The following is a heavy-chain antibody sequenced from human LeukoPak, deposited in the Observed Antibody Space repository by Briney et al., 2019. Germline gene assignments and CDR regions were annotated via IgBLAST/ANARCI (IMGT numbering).Heavy chain of an antibody. CDR3: ARSYCRSTSCLSDQ. D-gene: IGHD2-2*01. Sequence: PSETLSLTCTDSGGSFNSYYWMWIRQPPGKGLEWIGYIYYSGSTNYNPSLKSRVTISVDTSKNQFSLKLSSVTAADTAVYYGARSYCRSTSCLSDQWGQGTLVTVSS. J-gene: IGHJ4*02. V-gene: IGHV4-59*12. CDR2: IYYSGST. CDR1: GGSFNSYY.